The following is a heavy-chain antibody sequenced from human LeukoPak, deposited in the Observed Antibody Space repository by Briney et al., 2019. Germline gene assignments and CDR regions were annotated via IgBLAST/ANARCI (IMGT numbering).Heavy chain of an antibody. J-gene: IGHJ5*02. CDR2: ITISGHTK. V-gene: IGHV3-48*03. CDR1: GFAFSTYE. Sequence: GGSLRLSCAASGFAFSTYEMSWVCRAPGKGLEWIADITISGHTKNYADSVKGRFTISRDNARSSLYLQMNSLRVEATGVFYCARGDPHADLWGQGTLVTVSS. CDR3: ARGDPHADL.